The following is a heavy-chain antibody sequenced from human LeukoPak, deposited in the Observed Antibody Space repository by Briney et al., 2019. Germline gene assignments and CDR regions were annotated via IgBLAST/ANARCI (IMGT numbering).Heavy chain of an antibody. D-gene: IGHD6-19*01. Sequence: PGRSLTLSCAASGFTFKDYAMTWVRQAPGKGLEWVSAISGSGGSTYYADSVKGRFTISRDNSKNTLYLQMNSLRAEDTAVYYCAKDAYSSGWYALDYWGQGTLVTVSS. V-gene: IGHV3-23*01. CDR3: AKDAYSSGWYALDY. CDR2: ISGSGGST. CDR1: GFTFKDYA. J-gene: IGHJ4*02.